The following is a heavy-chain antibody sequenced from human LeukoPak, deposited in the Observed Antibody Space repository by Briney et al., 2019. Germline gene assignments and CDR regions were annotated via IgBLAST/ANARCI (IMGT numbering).Heavy chain of an antibody. J-gene: IGHJ4*02. Sequence: GRSLRLSCAASGFTVSSNYMSWVRQAPGKGLEWVSVIYSGGSTYYADSVKGRFTISRDNSKNTLYLQMNSLRAEDTAVYYCAKDRSGWYSYFDYWGQGTLVTVSS. CDR3: AKDRSGWYSYFDY. CDR1: GFTVSSNY. V-gene: IGHV3-66*01. CDR2: IYSGGST. D-gene: IGHD6-19*01.